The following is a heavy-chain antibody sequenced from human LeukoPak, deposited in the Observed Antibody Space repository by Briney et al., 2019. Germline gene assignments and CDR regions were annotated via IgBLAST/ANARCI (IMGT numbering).Heavy chain of an antibody. D-gene: IGHD2-2*03. CDR1: GFTFSSYG. Sequence: GGSLRLSCAAPGFTFSSYGMHWVRQAPGKGLEWVAVIWYDGSNKYYADSVKGRFTISRDNSKNTLYLQMNSLRAEDTAVYYCAKEGIGYCSSTSCYSDYWGQGTLVTVSS. CDR3: AKEGIGYCSSTSCYSDY. CDR2: IWYDGSNK. V-gene: IGHV3-33*06. J-gene: IGHJ4*02.